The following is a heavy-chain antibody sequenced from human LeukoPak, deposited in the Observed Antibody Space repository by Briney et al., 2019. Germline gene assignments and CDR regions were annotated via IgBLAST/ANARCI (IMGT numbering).Heavy chain of an antibody. Sequence: GESLKISCKGSGYSFTSYWIGLVRQMPGKGLEWMGIIYPADSDTRYSPSFQGQVTISADRSISTAYLQWSSLKASDTAMYYCARPYNSWPGSFDYWGQGTLVTVSS. CDR3: ARPYNSWPGSFDY. CDR1: GYSFTSYW. D-gene: IGHD6-13*01. J-gene: IGHJ4*02. CDR2: IYPADSDT. V-gene: IGHV5-51*01.